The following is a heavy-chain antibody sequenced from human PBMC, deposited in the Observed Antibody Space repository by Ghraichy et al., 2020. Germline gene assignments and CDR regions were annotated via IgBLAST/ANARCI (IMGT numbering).Heavy chain of an antibody. CDR1: GFTFSSYV. CDR2: ISGSGGTT. J-gene: IGHJ4*02. CDR3: AKGAYSGYDRFDY. V-gene: IGHV3-23*01. Sequence: GGSLRLSCAASGFTFSSYVMTWVRQAPGKGLEWVSYISGSGGTTYYADSVKGRFTISRDNSKNTLYLQMNTLRAEDTAVYYCAKGAYSGYDRFDYWGQGTLVTVSS. D-gene: IGHD5-12*01.